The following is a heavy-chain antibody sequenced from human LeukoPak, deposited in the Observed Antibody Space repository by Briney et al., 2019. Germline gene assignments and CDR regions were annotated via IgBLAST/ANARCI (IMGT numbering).Heavy chain of an antibody. CDR1: GFTFSSYA. CDR3: ARGIGSGWYGDAFDI. D-gene: IGHD6-19*01. V-gene: IGHV3-23*01. Sequence: PGGSLRLSCAASGFTFSSYAMSWVRQAPGKGLEWVSAISGSGGSTYYADSVKGRFTISRDNSKNTLYLQMNSLRDEDTAVYYCARGIGSGWYGDAFDIWGQGTMVTVSS. CDR2: ISGSGGST. J-gene: IGHJ3*02.